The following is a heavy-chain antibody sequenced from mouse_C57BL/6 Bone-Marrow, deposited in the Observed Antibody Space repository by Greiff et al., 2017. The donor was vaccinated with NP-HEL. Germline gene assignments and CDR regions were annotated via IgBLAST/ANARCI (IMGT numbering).Heavy chain of an antibody. D-gene: IGHD1-1*01. V-gene: IGHV3-1*01. J-gene: IGHJ1*03. CDR2: ISYSGST. CDR3: ARDLLYYYGSSYGWYFDV. CDR1: GYSITSGYD. Sequence: DVQLQESGPGMVKPSQSLSLTCTVTGYSITSGYDWHWIRHFPGNKLEWMGYISYSGSTNYNPSLKSRISITHDTSKNHFFLKLNSVTTEDTATYYCARDLLYYYGSSYGWYFDVWGTGTTVTVSS.